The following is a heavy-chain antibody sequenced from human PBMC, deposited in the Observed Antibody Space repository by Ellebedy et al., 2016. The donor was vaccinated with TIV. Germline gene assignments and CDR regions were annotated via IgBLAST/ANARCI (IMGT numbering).Heavy chain of an antibody. V-gene: IGHV3-21*01. CDR3: ARSRPKAYCGGDCYSNWYFDL. D-gene: IGHD2-21*02. J-gene: IGHJ2*01. CDR1: GFTFSSYS. Sequence: GESLKISXAASGFTFSSYSMNWVRQAPGKGLEWVSSISSSSSYIYYADSVKGRFTISRDNAKNSLYLQMNSLRAEDTAVYYCARSRPKAYCGGDCYSNWYFDLWGRGTLVTVSS. CDR2: ISSSSSYI.